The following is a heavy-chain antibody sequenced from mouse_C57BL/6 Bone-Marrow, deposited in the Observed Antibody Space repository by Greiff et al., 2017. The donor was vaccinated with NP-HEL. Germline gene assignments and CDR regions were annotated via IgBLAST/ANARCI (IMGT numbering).Heavy chain of an antibody. J-gene: IGHJ4*01. CDR1: GYSITSGYY. D-gene: IGHD2-2*01. V-gene: IGHV3-6*01. CDR2: ISYDGSN. Sequence: EVKLMESGPGLVKPSQSLSLTCSVTGYSITSGYYWNWIRQFPGNKLEWMGYISYDGSNNYNPSLKNRISITRDTSKNQFFLKLNSVTTEDTATYYCARALYYGYGYAMDYWGQGTSVTVSS. CDR3: ARALYYGYGYAMDY.